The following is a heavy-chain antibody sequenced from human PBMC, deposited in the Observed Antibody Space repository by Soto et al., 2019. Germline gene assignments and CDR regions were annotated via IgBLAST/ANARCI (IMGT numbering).Heavy chain of an antibody. J-gene: IGHJ6*02. V-gene: IGHV3-74*01. CDR1: GFTFSSYW. Sequence: GGSLRLSCAASGFTFSSYWMHWVRQAPGKGLVWVSRINSDGSSTSYADSVKGRFTISRDNAKNTLYLQMNSLRAEDTAVYYCARSNADQWLVLQSEAYYYYGMDVWGQGTTVTVSS. D-gene: IGHD6-19*01. CDR3: ARSNADQWLVLQSEAYYYYGMDV. CDR2: INSDGSST.